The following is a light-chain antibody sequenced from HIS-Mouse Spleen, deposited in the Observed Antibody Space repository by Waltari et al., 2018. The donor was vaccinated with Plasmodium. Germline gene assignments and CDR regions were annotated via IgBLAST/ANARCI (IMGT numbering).Light chain of an antibody. Sequence: QSVLTQPPSVSGAPGQRVTLSSTGSSPNIGAGYDVHWYQQLPGTAPKLLIYGNSNRPSGVPDRFSGSKSGTSASLAITGLQAEDEADYYCQSYDSSLSGWVFGGGTKLTVL. J-gene: IGLJ3*02. V-gene: IGLV1-40*01. CDR2: GNS. CDR3: QSYDSSLSGWV. CDR1: SPNIGAGYD.